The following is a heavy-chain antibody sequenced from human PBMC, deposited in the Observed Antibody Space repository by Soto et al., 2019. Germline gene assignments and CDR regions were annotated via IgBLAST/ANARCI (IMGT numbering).Heavy chain of an antibody. CDR1: GFSFSSYD. CDR2: ISSSGSTI. J-gene: IGHJ6*02. CDR3: EREPGVCLYTYCMDY. Sequence: AGSLTLSCAASGFSFSSYDLNWIRQAPGKGLEWVSYISSSGSTIYYADSKKRRFTISRANAKNSLYLQMNSLRAEDAAVYYCEREPGVCLYTYCMDYWGQGTTVTVSS. D-gene: IGHD3-16*01. V-gene: IGHV3-48*03.